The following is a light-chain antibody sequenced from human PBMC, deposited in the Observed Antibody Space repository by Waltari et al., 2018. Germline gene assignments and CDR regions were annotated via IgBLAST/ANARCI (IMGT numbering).Light chain of an antibody. J-gene: IGKJ4*01. CDR2: TAS. V-gene: IGKV1-5*03. CDR3: QQYDTYVT. CDR1: QSISSW. Sequence: DIQMTQSPSTLSASVGDRVTITCRASQSISSWLAWYQQKPGKAPKLLIYTASSLESGVPSRFSGSGSVTEFTLTISSLQPDDFATYYCQQYDTYVTFGGGTKVEIK.